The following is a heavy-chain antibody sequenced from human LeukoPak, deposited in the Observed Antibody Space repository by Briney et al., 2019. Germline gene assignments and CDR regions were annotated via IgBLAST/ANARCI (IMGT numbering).Heavy chain of an antibody. CDR1: GFTFSSYA. CDR3: AKGYRPMIVVVITPDAFDI. J-gene: IGHJ3*02. D-gene: IGHD3-22*01. V-gene: IGHV3-23*01. Sequence: PGGSLRLSCAASGFTFSSYAMSWVRQAPGKGLEWVSAISGSGGSTYYADYVKGRFTFSRDNSKTTLYLQMTSLRAEDTAVYYCAKGYRPMIVVVITPDAFDIWGQGTMVTVSS. CDR2: ISGSGGST.